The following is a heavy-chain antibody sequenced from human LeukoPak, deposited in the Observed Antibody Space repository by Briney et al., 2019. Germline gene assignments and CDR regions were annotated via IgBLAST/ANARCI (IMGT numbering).Heavy chain of an antibody. V-gene: IGHV3-21*01. D-gene: IGHD4-17*01. CDR3: ARVRSVTTSLVFDY. Sequence: GGSLRLSCAASGFTFSSYGMHWVRQAPGKGLEWVSSISSSSSYIYYADSVKGRFTISRDNAKNSLYLQMNSLRAEDTAVYYCARVRSVTTSLVFDYWGQGTLVTVSS. CDR2: ISSSSSYI. CDR1: GFTFSSYG. J-gene: IGHJ4*02.